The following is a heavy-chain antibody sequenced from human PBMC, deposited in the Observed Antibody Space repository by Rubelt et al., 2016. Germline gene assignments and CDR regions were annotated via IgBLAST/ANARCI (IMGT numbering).Heavy chain of an antibody. D-gene: IGHD4-17*01. CDR3: AGNDYGDYDDAFDI. CDR1: GGSINSYY. CDR2: IYYSGST. J-gene: IGHJ3*02. V-gene: IGHV4-59*08. Sequence: QVQLQESGPGLVKPSETLSLTCTVSGGSINSYYWSWIRQPPGKGLEWIGCIYYSGSTNYNPSLKSRVTISVATSKNQFSRRLSYVTAADTAVYYCAGNDYGDYDDAFDIWGQGTMVTGSS.